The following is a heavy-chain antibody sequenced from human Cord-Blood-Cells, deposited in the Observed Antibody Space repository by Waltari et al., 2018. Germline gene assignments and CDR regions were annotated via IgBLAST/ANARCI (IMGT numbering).Heavy chain of an antibody. Sequence: QLQLQESGPGLVKPSETLSLTCTVSGGSISSSSYYWGWIRQPPGKGLEWIGSIYYSGGTYYNPSLKSRVTISVDTSKNQFSLKLSSVTAADTAVYYCARRSKVAAAGIYAFDIWGQGTMVTVSS. V-gene: IGHV4-39*01. CDR1: GGSISSSSYY. J-gene: IGHJ3*02. D-gene: IGHD6-13*01. CDR3: ARRSKVAAAGIYAFDI. CDR2: IYYSGGT.